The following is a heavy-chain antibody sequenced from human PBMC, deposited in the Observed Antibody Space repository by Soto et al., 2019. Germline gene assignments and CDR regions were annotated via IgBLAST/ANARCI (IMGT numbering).Heavy chain of an antibody. Sequence: ETLSLTCNVSGDSISSYYWSWIRQPPGKGPPWIGYIYYSGSTNYNPSLKSRVTTSVDTSKNQFSLKLSSVTAADTAVYYCARSEYYDILTGYYYYYGMDVWGQGTTVTVS. CDR3: ARSEYYDILTGYYYYYGMDV. D-gene: IGHD3-9*01. CDR2: IYYSGST. J-gene: IGHJ6*02. CDR1: GDSISSYY. V-gene: IGHV4-59*08.